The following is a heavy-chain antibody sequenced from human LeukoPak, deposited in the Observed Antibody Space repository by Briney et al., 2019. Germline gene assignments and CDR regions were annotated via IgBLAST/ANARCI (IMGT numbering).Heavy chain of an antibody. J-gene: IGHJ5*02. CDR2: IYNSGST. CDR1: GGSISSYY. D-gene: IGHD3-22*01. CDR3: AREKIGYYDGSGRGWFDP. V-gene: IGHV4-4*07. Sequence: SETLSLTCTVSGGSISSYYWSWIRQPAGKGLEWIGRIYNSGSTTYNPSLKSRVTISVDTSKKQFSLKLSSVTAADTAVYYCAREKIGYYDGSGRGWFDPWGQGTLVTVSS.